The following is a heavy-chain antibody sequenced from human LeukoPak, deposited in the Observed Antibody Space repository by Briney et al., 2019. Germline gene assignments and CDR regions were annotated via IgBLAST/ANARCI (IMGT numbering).Heavy chain of an antibody. CDR1: GFTFSSYA. V-gene: IGHV3-23*01. J-gene: IGHJ2*01. CDR3: AKFNIRGAKQNWYFDL. CDR2: ISGSGGST. Sequence: GGSLRLSCAASGFTFSSYAMSWVRQAPGKGLEWVSAISGSGGSTYYADSVKGRFTISRDNSKNTLYLQMNSLRAEDTAVYYCAKFNIRGAKQNWYFDLWGRGTLVTVSS. D-gene: IGHD3-10*01.